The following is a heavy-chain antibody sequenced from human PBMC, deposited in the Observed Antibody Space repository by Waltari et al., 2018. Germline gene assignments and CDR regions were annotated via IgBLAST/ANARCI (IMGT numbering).Heavy chain of an antibody. CDR2: ISSSSSYI. V-gene: IGHV3-21*01. D-gene: IGHD2-15*01. CDR1: GFTFSSYS. CDR3: AREEDVVVVAADY. J-gene: IGHJ4*02. Sequence: EVQLVESGGGLVKPGGSLRLSCAASGFTFSSYSMTCVRQAPGKGLEWVSSISSSSSYIYYADSVKGRFTISRDNAKNSLYLQMNSLRAEDTAVYYCAREEDVVVVAADYWGQGTLVTVSS.